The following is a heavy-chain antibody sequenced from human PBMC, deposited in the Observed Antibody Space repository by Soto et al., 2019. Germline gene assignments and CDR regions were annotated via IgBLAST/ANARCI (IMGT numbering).Heavy chain of an antibody. CDR2: IWYDGSNK. CDR1: GFTFSSYG. D-gene: IGHD6-13*01. CDR3: ARRSSNLVDLDY. V-gene: IGHV3-33*01. Sequence: QVQLVESGGGVVQPGRSLRLSCAASGFTFSSYGMHWVRQAPGKGLEWVAVIWYDGSNKYYADSVKGRFTISRDNSKNTLYLPRNSLRAEDTAVYYCARRSSNLVDLDYWGQGALVTVSS. J-gene: IGHJ4*02.